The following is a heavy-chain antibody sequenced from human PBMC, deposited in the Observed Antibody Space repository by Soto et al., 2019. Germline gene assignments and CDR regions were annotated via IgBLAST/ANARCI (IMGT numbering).Heavy chain of an antibody. CDR2: IYHSGST. Sequence: SETLSLTCAVSGDSIGRGGYSWGGIRQPPGKGLEWIGYIYHSGSTYYNPSLKSRVTISVDRSKNQFSLKLSSVTAADTGVDYCARVPDRWGQGTLVTVSS. D-gene: IGHD2-2*01. J-gene: IGHJ5*02. V-gene: IGHV4-30-2*01. CDR1: GDSIGRGGYS. CDR3: ARVPDR.